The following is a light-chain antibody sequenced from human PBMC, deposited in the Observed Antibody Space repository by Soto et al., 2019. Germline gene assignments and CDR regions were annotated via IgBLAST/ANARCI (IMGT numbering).Light chain of an antibody. V-gene: IGKV3-20*01. CDR2: GAS. Sequence: EIVLTQSPATLSLSPGERATLSCRASQSVSSSLAWYQQKPGQAPRLLIYGASNGAAGIPARFSGTGSGTDFTLSISRLEPEDFAVYYCQQYGSSPPRTFGQGTKVDIK. J-gene: IGKJ1*01. CDR3: QQYGSSPPRT. CDR1: QSVSSS.